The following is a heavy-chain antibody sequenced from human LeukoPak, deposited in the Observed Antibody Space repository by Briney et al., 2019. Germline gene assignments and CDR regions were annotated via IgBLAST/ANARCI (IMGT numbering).Heavy chain of an antibody. CDR2: ISAYNGNT. Sequence: ASVKVSCKASGYTFTSYGISWVRQAPGQGLEWMGWISAYNGNTNYAQKLQGRVTMTTDTSISTAYMELSRLRSDDTAVYYCARDILTGYYRQNDYWGQGTLVTVSS. CDR3: ARDILTGYYRQNDY. J-gene: IGHJ4*02. V-gene: IGHV1-18*01. CDR1: GYTFTSYG. D-gene: IGHD3-9*01.